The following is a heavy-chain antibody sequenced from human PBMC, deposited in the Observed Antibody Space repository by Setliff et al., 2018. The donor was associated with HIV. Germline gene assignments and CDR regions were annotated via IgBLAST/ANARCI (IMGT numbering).Heavy chain of an antibody. CDR1: GGSTNNYY. D-gene: IGHD3-3*01. CDR2: VSNGGDT. CDR3: ARATYTTLFGVLMGGGLQY. Sequence: SLTCAVSGGSTNNYYLTWIRQPPGKGLEWIGSVSNGGDTNYNPSLKSRVSLSLDTSKTQFSLKLTSVTAADTAVYYCARATYTTLFGVLMGGGLQYWGPGTLVTAPQ. J-gene: IGHJ4*02. V-gene: IGHV4-59*01.